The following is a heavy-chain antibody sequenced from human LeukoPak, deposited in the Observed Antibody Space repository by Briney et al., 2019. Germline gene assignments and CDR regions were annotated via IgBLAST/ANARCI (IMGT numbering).Heavy chain of an antibody. J-gene: IGHJ3*02. D-gene: IGHD3-10*01. CDR2: INPNSGST. V-gene: IGHV1-2*02. CDR3: ARNIWFGESADAFDI. CDR1: GYTFTGYH. Sequence: GASMKVSCKASGYTFTGYHMHWVRQAPGQGLEWMGWINPNSGSTNYAQKFQGRVTMTRDKSIRTAYMELSRLTSDDTAVYYCARNIWFGESADAFDIWGQGTMVTVSS.